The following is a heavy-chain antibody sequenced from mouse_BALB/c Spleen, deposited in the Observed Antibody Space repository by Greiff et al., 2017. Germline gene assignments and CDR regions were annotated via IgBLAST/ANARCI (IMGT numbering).Heavy chain of an antibody. CDR3: ARHDYYRYDEFWYFDV. Sequence: EVKLMESGGGLVQPGGSLKLSCAASGFTFSSYTMSWVRQTPEKRLEWVAYISNGGGSTYYPDTVKGRFTISRDNAKNTLYLQMSSLKSEDTAMYYCARHDYYRYDEFWYFDVWGAGTTVTVSS. D-gene: IGHD2-14*01. J-gene: IGHJ1*01. V-gene: IGHV5-12-2*01. CDR2: ISNGGGST. CDR1: GFTFSSYT.